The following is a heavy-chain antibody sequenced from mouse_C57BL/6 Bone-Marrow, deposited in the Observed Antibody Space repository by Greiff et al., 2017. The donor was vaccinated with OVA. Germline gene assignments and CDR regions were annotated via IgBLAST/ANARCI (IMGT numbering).Heavy chain of an antibody. D-gene: IGHD2-3*01. V-gene: IGHV1-31*01. CDR3: APSRIYDGYYFDY. CDR2: IYPYNGVS. Sequence: EVQLQQSGPELVKPGASVKISCKASGYSFTGYYMHWVKQSHGNILDWIGYIYPYNGVSSYNQKFKGTATLTVDKSSSTAYMELRSLTSEDSAVDDCAPSRIYDGYYFDYWGQGTTLTVSS. J-gene: IGHJ2*01. CDR1: GYSFTGYY.